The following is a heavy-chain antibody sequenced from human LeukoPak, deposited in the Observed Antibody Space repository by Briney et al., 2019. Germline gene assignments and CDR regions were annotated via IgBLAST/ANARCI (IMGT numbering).Heavy chain of an antibody. D-gene: IGHD5-12*01. CDR1: GGSISSYY. CDR2: IYTSGST. Sequence: SETLSLTCTVSGGSISSYYWSWIRQPAGKGLEWIGRIYTSGSTNYNPSLKSRVTMSVDTSKNQFSLKLNSVTAADTAVYFCARATASGSRRAYDRWAQGNLVPVSS. J-gene: IGHJ5*02. V-gene: IGHV4-4*07. CDR3: ARATASGSRRAYDR.